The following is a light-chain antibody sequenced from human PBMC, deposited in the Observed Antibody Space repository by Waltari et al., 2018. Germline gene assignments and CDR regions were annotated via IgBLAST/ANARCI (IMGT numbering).Light chain of an antibody. CDR1: QSVLYSSNNKNY. J-gene: IGKJ4*01. Sequence: DIVMTQSPDSLAVSLGERATINCKSSQSVLYSSNNKNYFAWYQQKPGQPPKLLIYWASTRASGVPDRFSGSGSGTDFTLTISSLQAEDVSVYYCQQSYSTPLTFGGGTKVEIK. CDR3: QQSYSTPLT. V-gene: IGKV4-1*01. CDR2: WAS.